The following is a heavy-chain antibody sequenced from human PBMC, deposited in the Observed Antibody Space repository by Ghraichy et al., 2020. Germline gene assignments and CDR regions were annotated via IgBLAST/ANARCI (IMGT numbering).Heavy chain of an antibody. J-gene: IGHJ3*02. CDR1: GFTFSSFG. D-gene: IGHD4/OR15-4a*01. CDR3: ARTMATRWLTNAGAFDI. V-gene: IGHV3-21*01. CDR2: ISTSTSYI. Sequence: GGSLRLSCAASGFTFSSFGMNWVRQAPGKGLEWVSYISTSTSYIYYADSMKGRFTISRDNAKNSLFLQMNSLRAEDTAVYFCARTMATRWLTNAGAFDIWGQGTMVTVSS.